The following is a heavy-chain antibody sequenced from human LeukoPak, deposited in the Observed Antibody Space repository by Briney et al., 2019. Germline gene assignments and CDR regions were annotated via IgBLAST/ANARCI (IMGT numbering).Heavy chain of an antibody. V-gene: IGHV4-34*01. D-gene: IGHD3-22*01. CDR3: ARQSRDSSGQDVDFDY. Sequence: PSETLSLTCAVYGGSFSGYYWSWIRQPPGKGLEWIGEINHSGSTNYNPSLKSRVTISVDTSKNQFSLKLSSVTAADTAVYYCARQSRDSSGQDVDFDYWGQGTLVTVSS. CDR2: INHSGST. CDR1: GGSFSGYY. J-gene: IGHJ4*02.